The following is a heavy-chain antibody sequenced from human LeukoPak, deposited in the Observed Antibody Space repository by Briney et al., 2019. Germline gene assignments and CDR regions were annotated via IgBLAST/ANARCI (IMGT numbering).Heavy chain of an antibody. V-gene: IGHV3-9*01. CDR1: GFTFDDYA. CDR3: ATAVDDSSGYYYLRF. D-gene: IGHD3-22*01. Sequence: PGGSLRLSCAASGFTFDDYAMHWVRQTPGKGLEWVSGISWNSGSIGYADSVKGRFTISRDNAKNSLYLQMNSLRAEDTALYYCATAVDDSSGYYYLRFWGQGTLVTVSS. CDR2: ISWNSGSI. J-gene: IGHJ4*02.